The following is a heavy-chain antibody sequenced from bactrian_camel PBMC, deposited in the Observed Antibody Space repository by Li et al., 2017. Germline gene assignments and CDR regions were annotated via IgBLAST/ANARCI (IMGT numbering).Heavy chain of an antibody. V-gene: IGHV3-2*01. CDR1: GYTYSDYY. CDR3: VRDLSRGPNGNWDRQKGY. J-gene: IGHJ6*01. Sequence: HVQPVESGGGLVQPGGSLRLSCAASGYTYSDYYMSWVRQAPGKGQEWVSSIYTGGGSTYYADSVKGRFTISKDNAKNTLYLQMNSLKSEDTAVYYCVRDLSRGPNGNWDRQKGYWGQGTQVTVS. D-gene: IGHD8*01. CDR2: IYTGGGST.